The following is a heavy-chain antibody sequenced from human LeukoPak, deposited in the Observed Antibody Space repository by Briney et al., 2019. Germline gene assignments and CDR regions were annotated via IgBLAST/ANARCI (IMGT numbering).Heavy chain of an antibody. CDR3: ARDPALEGTEGYRDFGGVESVDAFDV. D-gene: IGHD4-23*01. V-gene: IGHV1-2*06. J-gene: IGHJ3*01. Sequence: ASVKVSCKASGYTFTSYYMHWVRQAPGQGLEWMGRVIPMFDVRDYAEKFQGRITLTADTSTGMAYMELSSLTSDNTAVYYCARDPALEGTEGYRDFGGVESVDAFDVWGQGTMVTVFS. CDR2: VIPMFDVR. CDR1: GYTFTSYY.